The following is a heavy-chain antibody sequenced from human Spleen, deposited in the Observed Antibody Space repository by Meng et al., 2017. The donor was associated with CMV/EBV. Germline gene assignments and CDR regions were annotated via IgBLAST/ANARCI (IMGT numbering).Heavy chain of an antibody. V-gene: IGHV4-61*01. D-gene: IGHD3-10*02. CDR1: GGAVSRGSHY. CDR3: AREEPILVGSAFIGGMDV. Sequence: GSLRLSCNVSGGAVSRGSHYWNWIRQPPGKGLEWIGYVYYSGTTNYNPSLKSRVTISVDTSKNQFSLKLSSVTAADTAVYYCAREEPILVGSAFIGGMDVWGQGTTVTVSS. J-gene: IGHJ6*02. CDR2: VYYSGTT.